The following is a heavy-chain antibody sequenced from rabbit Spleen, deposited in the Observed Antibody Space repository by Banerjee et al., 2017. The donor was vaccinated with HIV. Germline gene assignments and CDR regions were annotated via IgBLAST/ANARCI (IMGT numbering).Heavy chain of an antibody. Sequence: QEQLVESGGGLVQPEGSLTLTCTASGVSFSGSSYMCWVRQAPGKGLEWIACINTATGKAVYASWAKGRFTISKTSSTTVTLQMTSLTAADTATYFCARDTASSFSSYGMDLWGPGTLVTVS. CDR2: INTATGKA. V-gene: IGHV1S45*01. CDR1: GVSFSGSSY. D-gene: IGHD8-1*01. J-gene: IGHJ6*01. CDR3: ARDTASSFSSYGMDL.